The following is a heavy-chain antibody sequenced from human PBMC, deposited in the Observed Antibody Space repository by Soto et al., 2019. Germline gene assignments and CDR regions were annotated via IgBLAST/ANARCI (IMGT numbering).Heavy chain of an antibody. J-gene: IGHJ3*02. V-gene: IGHV3-30*18. D-gene: IGHD6-19*01. CDR3: AKDYVAVAGSGAFEI. Sequence: GGSLRLSCAASGFTFSSYGMHWVRQAPGKGLEWVAVISYDGSNKYYADSVKGRFTISRDNSKNTLYLQMNSLRAEDTAVYYCAKDYVAVAGSGAFEIWGQGTMVTVSS. CDR1: GFTFSSYG. CDR2: ISYDGSNK.